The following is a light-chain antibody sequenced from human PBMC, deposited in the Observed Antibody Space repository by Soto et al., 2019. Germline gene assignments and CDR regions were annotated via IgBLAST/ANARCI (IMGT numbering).Light chain of an antibody. CDR1: SSDVGGYNY. J-gene: IGLJ2*01. CDR3: SSYAGNNNLV. Sequence: QSALTQPASVSGSPGQSITISCTGTSSDVGGYNYVSWYQQHPGKAPKLMIYEVSQRPSGVPDRFSGSKSGNTASLTVSGLQTEDEADYYCSSYAGNNNLVFGGGTKVTVL. CDR2: EVS. V-gene: IGLV2-8*01.